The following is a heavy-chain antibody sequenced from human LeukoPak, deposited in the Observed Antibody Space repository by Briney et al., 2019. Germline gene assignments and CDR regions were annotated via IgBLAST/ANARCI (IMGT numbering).Heavy chain of an antibody. Sequence: PGRSLRLSCAASGFTFSSYAMSWVRQAPGKGLEWVSAISGSGGSTYYADSVKGRFTISRDNSKNTLYLQMNSLRAEDTAVYYCAKARRFPNWFDPWGQGTLVTVSS. V-gene: IGHV3-23*01. CDR2: ISGSGGST. J-gene: IGHJ5*02. D-gene: IGHD3-3*01. CDR3: AKARRFPNWFDP. CDR1: GFTFSSYA.